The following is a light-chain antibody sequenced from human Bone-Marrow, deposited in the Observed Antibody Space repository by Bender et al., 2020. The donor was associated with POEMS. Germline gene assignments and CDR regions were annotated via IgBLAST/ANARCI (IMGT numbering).Light chain of an antibody. CDR3: SSYAGSNTVV. V-gene: IGLV2-8*01. Sequence: QSALTQPPSASGSPGQSVTISCTGSATDVGPYKYVSWYQQRPGQAPKLMIYEVNKRPSGVPNRFSGSKSGNTASLTVSGLQAEDEADYYCSSYAGSNTVVFGGGTKLTVL. CDR1: ATDVGPYKY. J-gene: IGLJ2*01. CDR2: EVN.